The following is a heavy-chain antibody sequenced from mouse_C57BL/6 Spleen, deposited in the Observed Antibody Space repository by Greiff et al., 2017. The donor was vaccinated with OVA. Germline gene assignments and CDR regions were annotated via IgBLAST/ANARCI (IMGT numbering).Heavy chain of an antibody. CDR1: GFTFSSYA. CDR3: ARGSSFFFDY. J-gene: IGHJ2*01. V-gene: IGHV5-4*03. CDR2: ISDGGSYT. Sequence: EVKLVESGGGLVKPGGSLKLSCAASGFTFSSYAMSWVRQTPEQRLEWVATISDGGSYTYYPENVMGRFTFSRDNAKNNLYLQMSHLKSEDTAMYYCARGSSFFFDYWGQVTTLTVAS. D-gene: IGHD1-1*01.